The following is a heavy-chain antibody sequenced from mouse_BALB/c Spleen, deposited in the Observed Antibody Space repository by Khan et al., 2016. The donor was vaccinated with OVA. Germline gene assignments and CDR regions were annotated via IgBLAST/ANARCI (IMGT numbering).Heavy chain of an antibody. CDR3: GRYGGIYLYYFDY. D-gene: IGHD6-1*01. Sequence: VQLKQSGPSLVKPSQTLSLTCSVTGDSITSGYWNWIRKFPGNKLEYMGYISYSGSTYYNPSLKSRISITRDTPKNQYYLQLNSVTTEDTATYYCGRYGGIYLYYFDYWGQGTTLTVSS. CDR2: ISYSGST. CDR1: GDSITSGY. J-gene: IGHJ2*01. V-gene: IGHV3-8*02.